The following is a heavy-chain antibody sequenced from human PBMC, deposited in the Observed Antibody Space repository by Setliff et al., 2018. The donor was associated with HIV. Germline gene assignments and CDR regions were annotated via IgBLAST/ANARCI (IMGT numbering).Heavy chain of an antibody. V-gene: IGHV1-18*01. CDR1: GYTFTSYG. D-gene: IGHD5-18*01. CDR2: ISVYNGYT. Sequence: ASVKVSCKASGYTFTSYGISWVRQAPGHGLEWMGWISVYNGYTNYGQKLQGRVTMTTDTSTSTAYMELRSLRSDDTAVYYCARDWDTAMVELDYWGQGTLVTVSS. J-gene: IGHJ4*02. CDR3: ARDWDTAMVELDY.